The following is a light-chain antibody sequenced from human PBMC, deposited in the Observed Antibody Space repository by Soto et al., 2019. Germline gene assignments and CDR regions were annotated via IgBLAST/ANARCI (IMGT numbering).Light chain of an antibody. CDR3: QQSYMDPIT. Sequence: DIQMIQSPSSLSASVGNRVTITFLASQSISTYLNWYQKKPGKAPNLLIYDASRLQSGVPSRFSGSGGGTDFTLSISSVQPEDFATYFCQQSYMDPITFGQGTRLEI. V-gene: IGKV1-39*01. CDR1: QSISTY. CDR2: DAS. J-gene: IGKJ5*01.